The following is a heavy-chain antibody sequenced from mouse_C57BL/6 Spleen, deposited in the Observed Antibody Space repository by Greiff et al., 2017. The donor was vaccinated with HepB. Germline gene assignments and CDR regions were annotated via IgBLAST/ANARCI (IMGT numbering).Heavy chain of an antibody. CDR3: AREYGSSYWYFDV. CDR2: IYPGDGDT. V-gene: IGHV1-82*01. J-gene: IGHJ1*03. D-gene: IGHD1-1*01. CDR1: GYAFSSSW. Sequence: QVQLQQSGPELVKPGASVKISCKASGYAFSSSWMNWVKQRPGKGLEWIGRIYPGDGDTNYNGKFKGKATLTADKSSSTAYMQLSSLTYEDSAVYFCAREYGSSYWYFDVWGTGTTVTVSS.